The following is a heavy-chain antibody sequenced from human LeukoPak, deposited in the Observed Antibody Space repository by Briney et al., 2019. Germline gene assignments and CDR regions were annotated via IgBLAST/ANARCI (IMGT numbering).Heavy chain of an antibody. CDR1: GFTFSSFG. J-gene: IGHJ4*02. CDR3: AKDRDIVVVPAAIRQGLDY. Sequence: GRSLRLSCAASGFTFSSFGLHWVRQAPGKGLEWVAVISYEGSNKYYADSVKGRFTISRDNSKNTLYLQMNSLRAEDTAVYYCAKDRDIVVVPAAIRQGLDYWGQGTLVTVSS. CDR2: ISYEGSNK. D-gene: IGHD2-2*01. V-gene: IGHV3-30*18.